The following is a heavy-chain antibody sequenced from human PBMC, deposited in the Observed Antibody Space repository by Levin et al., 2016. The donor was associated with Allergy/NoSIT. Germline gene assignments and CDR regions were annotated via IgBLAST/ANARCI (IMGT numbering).Heavy chain of an antibody. J-gene: IGHJ6*02. CDR3: ARGKESGYYDYYYGMDV. D-gene: IGHD3-3*01. Sequence: GGSLRLSCAASGFTFSDHYMDWVRQAPGKGLEWVGRTRNKANSYTTEYAASVKGRFTISRDDSKNSLYLQMNSLKTEDTAVYYCARGKESGYYDYYYGMDVWGQGTTVTVSS. V-gene: IGHV3-72*01. CDR1: GFTFSDHY. CDR2: TRNKANSYTT.